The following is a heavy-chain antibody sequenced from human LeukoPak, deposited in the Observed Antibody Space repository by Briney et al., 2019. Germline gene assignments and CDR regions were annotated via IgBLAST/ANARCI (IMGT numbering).Heavy chain of an antibody. CDR2: IKQDGSEK. CDR1: GFTFSSYW. J-gene: IGHJ4*02. V-gene: IGHV3-7*01. CDR3: ARGMGYSGSNADY. Sequence: GGSLRLSCAASGFTFSSYWMSWVRQAPGKGLEWAANIKQDGSEKYYVDSVKGRFTISRDNAKNSLYLQMNSLRAEDTAVYYCARGMGYSGSNADYWGQGTLVTVSS. D-gene: IGHD1-26*01.